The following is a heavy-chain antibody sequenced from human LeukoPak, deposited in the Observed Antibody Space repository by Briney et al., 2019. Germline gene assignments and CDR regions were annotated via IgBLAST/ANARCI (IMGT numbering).Heavy chain of an antibody. J-gene: IGHJ4*02. CDR2: ISGSGDST. V-gene: IGHV3-23*01. Sequence: GGSLRLSCAASGFTFSSSTMSWVRQAPGKGLEWVSSISGSGDSTWYADSVKGRFTISRDNSKNTLSLQMNSLRAEDTAIYYCAKNHYSSSRDYFDYWGQGTLVTVSS. D-gene: IGHD6-13*01. CDR1: GFTFSSST. CDR3: AKNHYSSSRDYFDY.